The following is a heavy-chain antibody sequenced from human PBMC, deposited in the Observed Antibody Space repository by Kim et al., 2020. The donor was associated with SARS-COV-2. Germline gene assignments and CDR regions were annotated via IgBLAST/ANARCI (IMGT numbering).Heavy chain of an antibody. Sequence: SVKVSCKASGGTFSSYAISWVRQAPGQGLEWMGRSIPILGIANYAQKFQGRVTITADKSTSTAYMELSSLRSEDTAVYYCAGDESSSWYNWFDPWGQGTLVTVSS. D-gene: IGHD6-13*01. J-gene: IGHJ5*02. CDR3: AGDESSSWYNWFDP. V-gene: IGHV1-69*04. CDR2: SIPILGIA. CDR1: GGTFSSYA.